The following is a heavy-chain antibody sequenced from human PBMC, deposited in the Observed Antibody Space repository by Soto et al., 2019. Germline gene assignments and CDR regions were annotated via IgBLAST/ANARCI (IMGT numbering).Heavy chain of an antibody. D-gene: IGHD1-1*01. CDR3: ARNGDFIDN. V-gene: IGHV4-31*03. CDR1: GGSISSGGHY. CDR2: IYYSGTT. Sequence: QVQLQESGPGLVKPSQTLSLTCTVSGGSISSGGHYWSCIRQHPGKGLEWIGYIYYSGTTYYNPSLKSRVTMSVDTSKNQFSLKLTSVTAADTAVYYCARNGDFIDNWGQGTLVTVSS. J-gene: IGHJ4*02.